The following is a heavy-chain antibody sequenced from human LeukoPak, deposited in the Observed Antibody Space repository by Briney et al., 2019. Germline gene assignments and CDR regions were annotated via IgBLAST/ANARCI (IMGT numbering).Heavy chain of an antibody. J-gene: IGHJ5*02. CDR1: GGSISSGSSY. D-gene: IGHD2-2*01. CDR3: ARDLSYCSSTSCYHNWFDP. V-gene: IGHV4-61*02. CDR2: IYTSGST. Sequence: SETLSLTYTVSGGSISSGSSYWSWIRQPAGKGLEWIGRIYTSGSTNYNPSLKSRVTISVDTSKNQFSLKLRSVTAADTAVYYCARDLSYCSSTSCYHNWFDPWGQGTLVTVSS.